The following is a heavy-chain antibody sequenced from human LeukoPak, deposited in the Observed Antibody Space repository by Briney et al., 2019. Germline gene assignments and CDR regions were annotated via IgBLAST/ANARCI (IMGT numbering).Heavy chain of an antibody. J-gene: IGHJ3*02. CDR3: ARESGAPPLRGLDI. CDR2: INSDGSTT. CDR1: GFTFSSFW. V-gene: IGHV3-74*01. D-gene: IGHD4-17*01. Sequence: GGSLRLSCAASGFTFSSFWMHWVRQAPGKGLVWVSLINSDGSTTNYADSVKGRFTISRDNAKNSLYLQMNSLRDEDTAVYYCARESGAPPLRGLDIWGQGTMVTVSS.